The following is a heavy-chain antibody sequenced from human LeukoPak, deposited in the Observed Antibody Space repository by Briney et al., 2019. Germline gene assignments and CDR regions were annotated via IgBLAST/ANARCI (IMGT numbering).Heavy chain of an antibody. CDR2: INPNSGGT. D-gene: IGHD3-16*02. Sequence: ASVKVSCKASGYTFTGYYMHWVRQAPGQGLEWMGWINPNSGGTNYAQKFQGRVTMTRDTSISTAYMELSRLRSDDTAVYYCARSSLYGITFGGVIVKRLVDYWGQGTLVTVSS. CDR3: ARSSLYGITFGGVIVKRLVDY. CDR1: GYTFTGYY. V-gene: IGHV1-2*02. J-gene: IGHJ4*02.